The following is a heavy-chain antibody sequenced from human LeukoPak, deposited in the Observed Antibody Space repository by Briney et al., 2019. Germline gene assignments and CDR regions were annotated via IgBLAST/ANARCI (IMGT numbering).Heavy chain of an antibody. CDR3: ARGIGNILAGPFDY. Sequence: GGSLRLPCAASGFTFGSYAMGCVRQAPGKGLEWVSSIRGNGAATDYADSVKGRFTISRDNSKNTLYLQMNNLRADDTAVYYCARGIGNILAGPFDYWGQGTLVTVSS. D-gene: IGHD3-9*01. CDR1: GFTFGSYA. J-gene: IGHJ4*02. CDR2: IRGNGAAT. V-gene: IGHV3-23*01.